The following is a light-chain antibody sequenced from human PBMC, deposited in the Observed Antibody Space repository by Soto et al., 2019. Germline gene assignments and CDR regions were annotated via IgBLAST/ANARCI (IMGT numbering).Light chain of an antibody. CDR2: YDG. J-gene: IGLJ3*02. CDR1: NIGSKS. Sequence: SYELPQPPSVSVAPGKTARITCGGNNIGSKSVHWYQQKQGQAPVVVIYYDGDRPSGIPERFSGSNSGNTATLNISRVEAGDESDYYCQVWDSSGDHRVFGGGTKLTVL. V-gene: IGLV3-21*04. CDR3: QVWDSSGDHRV.